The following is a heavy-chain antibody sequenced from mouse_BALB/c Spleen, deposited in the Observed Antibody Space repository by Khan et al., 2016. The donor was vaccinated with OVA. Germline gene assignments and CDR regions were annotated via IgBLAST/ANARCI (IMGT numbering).Heavy chain of an antibody. CDR3: ARGYAMDY. V-gene: IGHV5-6-3*01. J-gene: IGHJ4*01. D-gene: IGHD2-12*01. Sequence: EVELVESGGILVQPGGSLKLSCAASGFTFSRYGMSWVRQTLDKRQELVATIISNGDSTYYPDSVKGRFSISRDNAKNTLYLQMSSLKSEDTAMYYCARGYAMDYWGQGTSLTVSS. CDR2: IISNGDST. CDR1: GFTFSRYG.